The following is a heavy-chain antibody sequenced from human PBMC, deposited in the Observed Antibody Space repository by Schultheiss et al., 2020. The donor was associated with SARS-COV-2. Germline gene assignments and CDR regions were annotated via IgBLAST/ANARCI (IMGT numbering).Heavy chain of an antibody. V-gene: IGHV4-59*01. Sequence: SQTLSLTCTVSGGSISSYYWSWIRQPAGKGLEWIGSIYYSGSTYYNPSLKSRVTISVDRSKNQFSLTLKSVTAADTAVYYCARAIQLWENWFDPWGQGTLVTVSS. J-gene: IGHJ5*02. CDR3: ARAIQLWENWFDP. CDR1: GGSISSYY. D-gene: IGHD5-18*01. CDR2: IYYSGST.